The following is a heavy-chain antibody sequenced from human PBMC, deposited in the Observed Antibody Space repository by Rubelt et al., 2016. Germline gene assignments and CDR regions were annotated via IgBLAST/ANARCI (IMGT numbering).Heavy chain of an antibody. Sequence: GKGLEWVSGISGSGGSTYYADSVKGRFTMSRDNSKNTLYLQMNSLRAEDTAVYYCATSSGYLPNQFDYWGQGTLVTVSS. CDR2: ISGSGGST. D-gene: IGHD3-22*01. CDR3: ATSSGYLPNQFDY. J-gene: IGHJ4*02. V-gene: IGHV3-23*01.